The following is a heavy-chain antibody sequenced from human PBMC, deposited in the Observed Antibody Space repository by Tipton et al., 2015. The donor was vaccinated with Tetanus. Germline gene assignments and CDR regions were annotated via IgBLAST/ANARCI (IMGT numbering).Heavy chain of an antibody. CDR1: GYHFTNYW. Sequence: VQLVQSGAEVKKMGESLKIACKVSGYHFTNYWIGWVRQMPGKGLEWVGLINAADSDTRYSPSFRGRVIMSVDRSISTAYLQWSSLRASDTAIYYCARHGKWLWGTGGDYWGQGTLVTVSS. J-gene: IGHJ4*02. V-gene: IGHV5-51*01. CDR2: INAADSDT. CDR3: ARHGKWLWGTGGDY. D-gene: IGHD6-19*01.